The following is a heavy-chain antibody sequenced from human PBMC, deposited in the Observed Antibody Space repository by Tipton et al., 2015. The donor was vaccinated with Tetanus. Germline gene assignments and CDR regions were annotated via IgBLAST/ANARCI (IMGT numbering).Heavy chain of an antibody. CDR1: GGTFSSYA. J-gene: IGHJ5*02. D-gene: IGHD3-22*01. Sequence: QMQLVQSGAEVKKPGSSVKVSCKASGGTFSSYAISWVRQAPGQGLEWMGGIIPIFGTANYAQKFQGRVTITADKSTSTAYMELSSLRSEDTAVYYCARTAYYYDSSGYPSRAHPWGQGTLVTVSS. V-gene: IGHV1-69*06. CDR2: IIPIFGTA. CDR3: ARTAYYYDSSGYPSRAHP.